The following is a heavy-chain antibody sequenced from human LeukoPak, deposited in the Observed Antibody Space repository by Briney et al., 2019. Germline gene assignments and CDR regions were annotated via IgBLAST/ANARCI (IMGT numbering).Heavy chain of an antibody. V-gene: IGHV3-21*01. J-gene: IGHJ4*02. D-gene: IGHD6-13*01. CDR2: ISSSSDYI. CDR1: GFTFSSYG. CDR3: VRDSGSSWREGLNY. Sequence: GGSLRLSCAASGFTFSSYGMHWVRQAPGKGLEWVSSISSSSDYIYYADSVKGRFTIFRDNAKNSLYLQMNSLRVEDSAIYYCVRDSGSSWREGLNYWGQGTLVTVSS.